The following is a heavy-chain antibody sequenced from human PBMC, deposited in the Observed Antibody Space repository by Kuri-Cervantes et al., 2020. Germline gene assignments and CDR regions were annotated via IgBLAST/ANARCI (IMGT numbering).Heavy chain of an antibody. Sequence: ASVKVSCKVSGYTLTELSMHWVRQAPGKGLEWMGGFDPEDGETIYAQKFQGRGTMTEDTSTDTAYMELSSLRSEDTAVYYCATTVIAAAGTGAFDIWGQGTMVTVSS. CDR1: GYTLTELS. D-gene: IGHD6-13*01. J-gene: IGHJ3*02. CDR3: ATTVIAAAGTGAFDI. CDR2: FDPEDGET. V-gene: IGHV1-24*01.